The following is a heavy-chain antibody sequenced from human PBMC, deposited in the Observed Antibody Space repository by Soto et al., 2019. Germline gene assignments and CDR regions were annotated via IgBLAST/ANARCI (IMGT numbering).Heavy chain of an antibody. CDR3: ASIMGAIHFDY. J-gene: IGHJ4*02. CDR1: GGSISSGTYY. V-gene: IGHV4-39*01. CDR2: IYYSGGT. Sequence: SETLSLTCTVSGGSISSGTYYWGWIRQPPGKGLEWIGHIYYSGGTYYNPSLKSRVTISVDTSKNQFSLKLSSVTAADTAVYYCASIMGAIHFDYWGQGTLVTVSS. D-gene: IGHD1-26*01.